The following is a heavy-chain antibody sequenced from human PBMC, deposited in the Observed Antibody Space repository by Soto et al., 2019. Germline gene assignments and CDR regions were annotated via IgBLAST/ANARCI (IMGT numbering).Heavy chain of an antibody. CDR2: ISGSGGST. CDR1: GFTFSSYA. J-gene: IGHJ6*02. V-gene: IGHV3-23*01. CDR3: AKSQDNYGSGPYGMDV. D-gene: IGHD3-10*01. Sequence: EVQLLESGGGLVQPGGSLRLSCAASGFTFSSYAMSWVRQAPGKGLEWVSAISGSGGSTYYADSVKGRFTISRDNSKNTLYLQVNSLRAEDTAVYYCAKSQDNYGSGPYGMDVWGQGTTVTVSS.